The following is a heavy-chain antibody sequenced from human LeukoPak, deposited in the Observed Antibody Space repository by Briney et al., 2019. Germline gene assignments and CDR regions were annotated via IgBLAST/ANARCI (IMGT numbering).Heavy chain of an antibody. CDR3: AKAPVTTCSGAYCYPFDY. D-gene: IGHD2-15*01. V-gene: IGHV3-30*18. CDR2: ISYDGSNK. CDR1: GFTFSSYG. J-gene: IGHJ4*02. Sequence: GGSLRLSCAASGFTFSSYGMHWVRQAPGKGLEWVAVISYDGSNKYYADSVKGRFTISRDNSKNTLYLQMNSLRADDTAVYYCAKAPVTTCSGAYCYPFDYWSQGTLVTVSS.